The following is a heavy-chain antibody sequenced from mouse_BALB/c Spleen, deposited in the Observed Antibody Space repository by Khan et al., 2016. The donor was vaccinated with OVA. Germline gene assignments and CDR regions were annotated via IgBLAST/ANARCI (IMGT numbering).Heavy chain of an antibody. Sequence: QMQLKQSGPGLVAPSQSLSITCTVAGFSLTSYGVHWVRQPPGKGLEWLGVIWAGGSTNYNSALMSSLIISKDNSKSQVLLKMNSLQTDDTAMYYCARGQYGNSSWFANWGQGTLVTVSA. CDR1: GFSLTSYG. CDR2: IWAGGST. CDR3: ARGQYGNSSWFAN. D-gene: IGHD2-1*01. J-gene: IGHJ3*01. V-gene: IGHV2-9*02.